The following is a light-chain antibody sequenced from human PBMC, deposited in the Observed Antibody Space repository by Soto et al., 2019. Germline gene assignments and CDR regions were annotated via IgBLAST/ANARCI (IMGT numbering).Light chain of an antibody. CDR3: QQYGSSGT. V-gene: IGKV3-20*01. CDR1: QSVSSN. Sequence: EIVITQPPPALSVSPGERATLSCRASQSVSSNLAWYQQKPGQAPRLLIFGASIRDTGLPDRFSGGGSGTDFTLTISRLEPEDFAVYYCQQYGSSGTFGQGTKVDIK. J-gene: IGKJ1*01. CDR2: GAS.